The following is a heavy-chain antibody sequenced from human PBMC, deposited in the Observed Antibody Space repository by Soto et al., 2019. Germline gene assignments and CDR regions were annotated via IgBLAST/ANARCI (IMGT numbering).Heavy chain of an antibody. Sequence: SETLSLTCAVSGGSISSSNWWHWVRRPPGKGLEWIGEIHHSGTTNYNPSLESRVAISVDKSKNQFSLKLNSVTAADTAVYYCARVRQYCSGTSCYLDPWGQGTLVTVSS. J-gene: IGHJ5*02. CDR2: IHHSGTT. CDR3: ARVRQYCSGTSCYLDP. D-gene: IGHD2-2*01. V-gene: IGHV4-4*02. CDR1: GGSISSSNW.